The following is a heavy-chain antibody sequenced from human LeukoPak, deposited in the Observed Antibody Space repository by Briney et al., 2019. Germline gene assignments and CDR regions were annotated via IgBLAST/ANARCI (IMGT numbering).Heavy chain of an antibody. CDR1: GGTFSSYA. D-gene: IGHD1-26*01. CDR3: ARALSGSYSIFDY. J-gene: IGHJ4*02. V-gene: IGHV1-69*05. CDR2: IIPIFGTA. Sequence: SVKVSCKASGGTFSSYAISWVRQAPGQGLEWMGGIIPIFGTANYAQKFQGRVTITTDGSTSTAYMELSSLRSEDTALYYCARALSGSYSIFDYWGQGTLVTVSS.